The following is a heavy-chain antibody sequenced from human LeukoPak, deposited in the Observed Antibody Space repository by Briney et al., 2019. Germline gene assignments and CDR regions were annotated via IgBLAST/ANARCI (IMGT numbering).Heavy chain of an antibody. V-gene: IGHV3-21*01. CDR1: GFTFSSFS. CDR2: ISGSGSYI. J-gene: IGHJ4*02. D-gene: IGHD2-15*01. CDR3: TLSGY. Sequence: GGSLRLSCAASGFTFSSFSMTWVRQAPGKGLEWVSSISGSGSYIYYADSVKGRFTISRDNAKNSLSLHMNSLRAEDTAVYYCTLSGYWGQGTLVTVSS.